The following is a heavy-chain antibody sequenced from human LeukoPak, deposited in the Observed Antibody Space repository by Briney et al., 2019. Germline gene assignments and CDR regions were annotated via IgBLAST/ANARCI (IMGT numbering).Heavy chain of an antibody. D-gene: IGHD1-7*01. CDR2: ISSTSNYI. Sequence: GGSLRLSCAASGFTFSSYSMNWVRQAPGKGLEWVSSISSTSNYIYYADSVKGRFTISRDNSKNTLYLQTNSLGAEDTAVYYCAKVAPYGNYLFHYWGQGTLVTVSS. CDR1: GFTFSSYS. V-gene: IGHV3-21*04. CDR3: AKVAPYGNYLFHY. J-gene: IGHJ4*02.